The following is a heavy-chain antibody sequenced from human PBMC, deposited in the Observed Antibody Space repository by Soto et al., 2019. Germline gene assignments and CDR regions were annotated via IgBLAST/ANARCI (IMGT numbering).Heavy chain of an antibody. J-gene: IGHJ4*02. CDR2: IYYSGST. Sequence: ASETLSLTSPVSGGYISSGCYYWSWISKHPGKGLEWIGYIYYSGSTYYNPSLKSRVTISVDTSKNQFSLKLSSVTAADTAVYYCARRREARPVWYFDYWGQGTLVTVSS. CDR1: GGYISSGCYY. V-gene: IGHV4-31*03. D-gene: IGHD6-6*01. CDR3: ARRREARPVWYFDY.